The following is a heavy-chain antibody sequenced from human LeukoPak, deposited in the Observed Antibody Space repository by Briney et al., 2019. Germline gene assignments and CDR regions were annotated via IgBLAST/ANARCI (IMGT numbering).Heavy chain of an antibody. CDR3: ARVGAMVYAAPFDY. V-gene: IGHV4-30-4*08. Sequence: SKTLCITSTVSGGTISIGDYYWSCIRHPPGKGLEWVGCIYYSGGPYYNPSLKSRFTISVDTFKNQFSLKLSSVTAADTAVYYCARVGAMVYAAPFDYWGQGTLVTVSS. D-gene: IGHD2-8*01. CDR1: GGTISIGDYY. CDR2: IYYSGGP. J-gene: IGHJ4*02.